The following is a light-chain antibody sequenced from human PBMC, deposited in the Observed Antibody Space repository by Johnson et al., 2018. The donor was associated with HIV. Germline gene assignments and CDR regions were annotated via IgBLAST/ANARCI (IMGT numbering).Light chain of an antibody. J-gene: IGLJ1*01. Sequence: QSVLTQPPSVSAAPGQKVTISCSGSSSNIGNNYVSWYQQLPGTAPKLLIYDNNKRPSGIPDRFSASKYGTSATLGITGLQTWDEADYYCGKWDSNLSAHYIFGTGTKVTVL. CDR3: GKWDSNLSAHYI. CDR1: SSNIGNNY. V-gene: IGLV1-51*01. CDR2: DNN.